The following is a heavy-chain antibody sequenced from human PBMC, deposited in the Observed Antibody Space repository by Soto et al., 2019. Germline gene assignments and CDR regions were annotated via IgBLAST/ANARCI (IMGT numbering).Heavy chain of an antibody. J-gene: IGHJ4*02. CDR1: GGSISRYY. Sequence: SETLSLTCTVPGGSISRYYWSWIRQPPGKGLEWIGYIYYSGSTNYNPSLKSRVTIPVDTSKNQFSLKLGSVTAADTAVYYCARGGGSGWYGGYYFYYWGQGTLVTVSS. D-gene: IGHD6-19*01. CDR2: IYYSGST. V-gene: IGHV4-59*01. CDR3: ARGGGSGWYGGYYFYY.